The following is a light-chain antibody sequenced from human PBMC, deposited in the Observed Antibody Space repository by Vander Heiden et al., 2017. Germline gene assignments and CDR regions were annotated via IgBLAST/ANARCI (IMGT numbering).Light chain of an antibody. CDR1: ALPKQY. Sequence: SYELTQPPSVSVSPGQTARITCSGDALPKQYAYWYQQKPGQAPVLGIYKDSERPSGIPERFSGSSSGTTVTLTISGVQAEDEADYDCQSADSSGTYVVFGGGTKLTVI. CDR2: KDS. V-gene: IGLV3-25*03. J-gene: IGLJ2*01. CDR3: QSADSSGTYVV.